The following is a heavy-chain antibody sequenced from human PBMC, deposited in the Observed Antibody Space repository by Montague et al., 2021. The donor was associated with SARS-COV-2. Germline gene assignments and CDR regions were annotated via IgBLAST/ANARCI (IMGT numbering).Heavy chain of an antibody. J-gene: IGHJ6*02. CDR3: ARGRITIFGVEDYYYGMDV. V-gene: IGHV3-7*03. Sequence: SLRLSCAVSGFTFSSYWMSWVRQAPGKGLEWVANIKQDGSEKYYVDSVKGRFTISRDNAKNSLYLQMNSLRAEDTAVYYCARGRITIFGVEDYYYGMDVWGQGTTVTVSS. CDR2: IKQDGSEK. D-gene: IGHD3-3*01. CDR1: GFTFSSYW.